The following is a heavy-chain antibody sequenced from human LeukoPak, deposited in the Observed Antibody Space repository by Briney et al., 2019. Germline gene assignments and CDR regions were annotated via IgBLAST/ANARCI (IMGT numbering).Heavy chain of an antibody. CDR2: IYNSGST. Sequence: PSETLSLTCTVSGASISSYYWSWIRQPQGKGLEWIGHIYNSGSTRYNPSLKSRVAISVDTSNNQSSLNLNSVTVADTAVYYCASHTAGHGSGYWGHGILVTVSS. D-gene: IGHD5-24*01. CDR3: ASHTAGHGSGY. V-gene: IGHV4-59*08. CDR1: GASISSYY. J-gene: IGHJ4*01.